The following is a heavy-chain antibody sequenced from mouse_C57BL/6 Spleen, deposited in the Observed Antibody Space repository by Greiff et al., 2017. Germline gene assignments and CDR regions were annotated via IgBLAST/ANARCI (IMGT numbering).Heavy chain of an antibody. CDR2: IHPSDSDT. CDR1: GYTFTSYW. CDR3: AKAGEYEVGYAMGY. J-gene: IGHJ4*01. V-gene: IGHV1-74*01. D-gene: IGHD2-10*02. Sequence: QVQLQQPGAELVKPGASVKVSCKASGYTFTSYWMHWVKQRPGQGLEWIGRIHPSDSDTNYNQKFKGKATLTVDKSSSTAYMQLSSLTSEDSAVSNCAKAGEYEVGYAMGYWGQGNPVTASS.